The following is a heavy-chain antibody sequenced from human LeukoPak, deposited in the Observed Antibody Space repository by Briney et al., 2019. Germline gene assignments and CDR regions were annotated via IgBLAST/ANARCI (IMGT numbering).Heavy chain of an antibody. D-gene: IGHD3-3*01. CDR1: GYTFTSYD. CDR2: MNPNSGNT. Sequence: ASVKVSCKASGYTFTSYDINWVRQATGQGLEWMGWMNPNSGNTGYAQKFQGRVTMTRNTSISTAYMELSSLRSEDTAVYYCARDFSYYDFWSGFLREGLDPWGQGTLVTVSS. J-gene: IGHJ5*02. CDR3: ARDFSYYDFWSGFLREGLDP. V-gene: IGHV1-8*01.